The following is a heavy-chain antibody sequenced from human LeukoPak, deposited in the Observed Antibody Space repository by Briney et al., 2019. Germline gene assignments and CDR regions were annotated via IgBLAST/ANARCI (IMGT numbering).Heavy chain of an antibody. J-gene: IGHJ5*02. CDR2: IYNSGST. CDR3: AALLSIAVAGTGGWFDP. V-gene: IGHV4-59*12. Sequence: PSETLSLTCTVSGGSISIYYWSWIRQPPGKGLEWIGYIYNSGSTNYNPSLKSRVTISVDTSKNQFSLKLSSVTAADTAVYYCAALLSIAVAGTGGWFDPWGQGTLVTVSS. D-gene: IGHD6-19*01. CDR1: GGSISIYY.